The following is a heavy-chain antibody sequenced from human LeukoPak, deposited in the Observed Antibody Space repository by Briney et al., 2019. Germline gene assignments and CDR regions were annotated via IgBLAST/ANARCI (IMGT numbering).Heavy chain of an antibody. V-gene: IGHV3-23*01. D-gene: IGHD6-19*01. CDR3: ARGPNGWMAVFDY. J-gene: IGHJ4*02. CDR2: LSGSGGST. CDR1: GFTFSNYA. Sequence: GGSLRLSCAASGFTFSNYAMSWVRQAPGKGLEWVSALSGSGGSTYYADSVKGRFTISRDNSKNTLYLQMNSLRAEDTAVHYCARGPNGWMAVFDYWGQGTLVTVSS.